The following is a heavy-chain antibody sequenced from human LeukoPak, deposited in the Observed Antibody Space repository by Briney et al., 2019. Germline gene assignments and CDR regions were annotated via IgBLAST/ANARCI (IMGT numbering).Heavy chain of an antibody. V-gene: IGHV4-38-2*02. CDR2: IYHSGST. D-gene: IGHD6-6*01. J-gene: IGHJ4*02. CDR3: AREIIAARPDYFDY. Sequence: PSETLSLTCAASTYPISSVYYWGWIRQPPGKGLEWIGSIYHSGSTYYNPSLKSRVTISVDTSKNQFSLKLSSVTAADTAVYYCAREIIAARPDYFDYWGQGTLVTVSS. CDR1: TYPISSVYY.